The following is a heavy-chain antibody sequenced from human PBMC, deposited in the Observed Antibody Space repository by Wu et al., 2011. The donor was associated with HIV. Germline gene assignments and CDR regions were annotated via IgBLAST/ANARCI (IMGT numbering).Heavy chain of an antibody. CDR1: GGTFSGHA. CDR2: ISGYNGDT. Sequence: QVQLVQSGAEVKKPGSSVKVSCKASGGTFSGHAISWVRQAPGQGLEWMGWISGYNGDTKAAQKFQDRLTMTTDTSANTAYIELRNLRSDDTAIYYCTRFTYFYKDRGFGNLDYWGQGAPGHR. CDR3: TRFTYFYKDRGFGNLDY. V-gene: IGHV1-18*01. J-gene: IGHJ4*02. D-gene: IGHD2/OR15-2a*01.